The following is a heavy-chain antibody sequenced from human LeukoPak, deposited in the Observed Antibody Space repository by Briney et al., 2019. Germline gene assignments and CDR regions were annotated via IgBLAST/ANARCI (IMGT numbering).Heavy chain of an antibody. J-gene: IGHJ3*02. V-gene: IGHV1-46*01. Sequence: GASVKVSCKAPGYTFTSYYMHWVRQAPGQGLEWMGIINPSGGSTTYAQKFQGRVTMTRDTSTSTVYMELNSLRSEDTAVYYCAREFVTYYDSSGYRDAFDIWGQGTMVTVSS. CDR1: GYTFTSYY. D-gene: IGHD3-22*01. CDR2: INPSGGST. CDR3: AREFVTYYDSSGYRDAFDI.